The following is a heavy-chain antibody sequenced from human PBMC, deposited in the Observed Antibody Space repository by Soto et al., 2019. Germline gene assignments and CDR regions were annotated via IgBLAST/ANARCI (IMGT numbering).Heavy chain of an antibody. CDR3: ARGSSSSDNWFDP. Sequence: ASVKVSCKASGYTFTGYYMHWVRQAPGQGLEWMGWINPNSGGTNCAQKFQDRVTMTRDTSISTAYMELSRLRSDDTAVYYCARGSSSSDNWFDPWGQGTQVTVSS. CDR2: INPNSGGT. D-gene: IGHD6-6*01. CDR1: GYTFTGYY. V-gene: IGHV1-2*02. J-gene: IGHJ5*02.